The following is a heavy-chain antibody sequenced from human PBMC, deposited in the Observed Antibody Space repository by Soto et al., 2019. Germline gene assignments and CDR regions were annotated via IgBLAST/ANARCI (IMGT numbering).Heavy chain of an antibody. J-gene: IGHJ4*02. CDR2: IIPIFVTA. D-gene: IGHD5-12*01. Sequence: QAQMLQSGAEVKKPWSSVNFSCRASGGTFSSDAISWVRQAPVQGLEWMGGIIPIFVTANYAQKFQGRVTSTADESTSRAYMELSSLRSEDTAVYYCARYVATIPYYFHYWVQQTPVTVSS. CDR1: GGTFSSDA. CDR3: ARYVATIPYYFHY. V-gene: IGHV1-69*01.